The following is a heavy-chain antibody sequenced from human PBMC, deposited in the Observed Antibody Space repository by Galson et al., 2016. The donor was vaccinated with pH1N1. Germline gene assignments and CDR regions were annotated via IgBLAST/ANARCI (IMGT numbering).Heavy chain of an antibody. CDR2: IDPSSGST. Sequence: SVKVSCKASGYTLSRYHMHWLRQAPGQGLEWMGIIDPSSGSTTYAQKFQGRVTMTHDTATNTVYMELSSLRSDDTAVYYCARRYYFDYWGQGTLVAVSS. CDR1: GYTLSRYH. CDR3: ARRYYFDY. J-gene: IGHJ4*02. V-gene: IGHV1-46*03.